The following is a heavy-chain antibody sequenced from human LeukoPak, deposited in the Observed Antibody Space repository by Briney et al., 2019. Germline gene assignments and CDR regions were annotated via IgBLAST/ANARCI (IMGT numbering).Heavy chain of an antibody. CDR2: IRYDGSDK. J-gene: IGHJ4*02. V-gene: IGHV3-30*02. D-gene: IGHD2-15*01. Sequence: PGGSLRLSCAASGFTFSTYGMYWVRQAPGKGLEWVAFIRYDGSDKYYGDSVKGRFTISRDNSKNTLYLQMDSLRAEDTAVYYCAKARVVVAATNYCIDYWGQGTLVTVSS. CDR1: GFTFSTYG. CDR3: AKARVVVAATNYCIDY.